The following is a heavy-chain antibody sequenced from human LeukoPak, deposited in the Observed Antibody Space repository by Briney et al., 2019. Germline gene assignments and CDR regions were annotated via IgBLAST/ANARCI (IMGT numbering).Heavy chain of an antibody. Sequence: GGSLRLSCAASGFTFDDYAMHWVRHAPGKGLEWVSGISWNSGSIGYADSVKGRFTISRDNAKNSLYLQMNSLRAEDTALYYCAKDYYYDSSGYYSCFDYWGQGTLVTVSS. CDR3: AKDYYYDSSGYYSCFDY. V-gene: IGHV3-9*01. J-gene: IGHJ4*02. CDR2: ISWNSGSI. D-gene: IGHD3-22*01. CDR1: GFTFDDYA.